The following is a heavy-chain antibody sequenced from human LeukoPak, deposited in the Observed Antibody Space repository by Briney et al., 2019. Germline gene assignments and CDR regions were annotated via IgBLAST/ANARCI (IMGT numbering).Heavy chain of an antibody. CDR3: ARDPPSRGTRYFDY. Sequence: GGSLRLSCAASGFPFSRYSMNWVRQAPGEGPEWVSSISSSSSNKDYVDSVKGRFTVSRDNAKNSLYLQMDSLRVEDTAGYYCARDPPSRGTRYFDYWGQGILVTVSS. J-gene: IGHJ4*02. CDR2: ISSSSSNK. V-gene: IGHV3-21*01. CDR1: GFPFSRYS. D-gene: IGHD3-16*01.